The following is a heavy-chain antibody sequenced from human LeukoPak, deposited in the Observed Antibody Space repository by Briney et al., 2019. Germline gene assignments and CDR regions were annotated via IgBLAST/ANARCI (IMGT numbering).Heavy chain of an antibody. Sequence: PGGSLRLSCAASGFASSRYWMHWVRQAPGKGLVWVSRINSDGSTTDYADSVKGRFTISRDNAKNTLHLQMNSLRGEDTAVYYCARVSTYGWSAFDIWGQGTMVTVSS. J-gene: IGHJ3*02. CDR3: ARVSTYGWSAFDI. CDR2: INSDGSTT. V-gene: IGHV3-74*01. CDR1: GFASSRYW. D-gene: IGHD3-10*01.